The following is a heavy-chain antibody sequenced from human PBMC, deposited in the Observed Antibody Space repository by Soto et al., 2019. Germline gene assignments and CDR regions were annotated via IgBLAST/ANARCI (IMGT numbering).Heavy chain of an antibody. CDR1: DDSINSDKYY. CDR2: IYYRGNA. CDR3: ARRNWGISSGDYYYYYMDV. V-gene: IGHV4-39*01. Sequence: SETLSLTCSVSDDSINSDKYYWGWIRQPPGKGLEWIGSIYYRGNAYYNPSLQTRVTISLDKSRSQFSLKLNSVTAADTAVYYCARRNWGISSGDYYYYYMDVWGKGTTVTVSS. J-gene: IGHJ6*03. D-gene: IGHD7-27*01.